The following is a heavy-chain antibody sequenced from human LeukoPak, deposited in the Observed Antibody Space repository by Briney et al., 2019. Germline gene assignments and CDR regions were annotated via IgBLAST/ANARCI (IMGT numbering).Heavy chain of an antibody. CDR3: ARDSDGSYYYGSGSYSGY. Sequence: ASVKVSCKASGYTFTGYYMHWVRQAPGQGLEWMGWINPNSGGTNYAQKLQGRVTMTTDTSTSTAYMELRSLRSDDTAVYYCARDSDGSYYYGSGSYSGYWGQGTLVTVSS. J-gene: IGHJ4*02. V-gene: IGHV1-2*02. D-gene: IGHD3-10*01. CDR2: INPNSGGT. CDR1: GYTFTGYY.